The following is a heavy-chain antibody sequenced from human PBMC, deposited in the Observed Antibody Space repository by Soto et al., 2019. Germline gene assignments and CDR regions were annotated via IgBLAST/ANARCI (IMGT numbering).Heavy chain of an antibody. Sequence: SETLSLTCAVYGGSFSDYYWSWIRQPPGKGLEWIGEINHSGVTNYNPSLKSRVTISVDTSKYQFSLKLSSVTAADSAVYYCARGYRRLHYYDTSGYYFYFDYWGQGTLVTVSS. V-gene: IGHV4-34*01. CDR3: ARGYRRLHYYDTSGYYFYFDY. J-gene: IGHJ4*02. CDR1: GGSFSDYY. CDR2: INHSGVT. D-gene: IGHD3-22*01.